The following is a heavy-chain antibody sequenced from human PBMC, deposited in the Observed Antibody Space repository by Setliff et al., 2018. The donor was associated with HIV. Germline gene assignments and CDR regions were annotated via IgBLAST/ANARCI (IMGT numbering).Heavy chain of an antibody. CDR1: GGSINNYF. J-gene: IGHJ6*02. V-gene: IGHV4-4*08. CDR2: IYISGTT. Sequence: LSLTCTVSGGSINNYFWSWIRQAPGKGLEWLGYIYISGTTNYNPSLKGRVTMFLDTSKNQFSLKLTSVTAADTAVYYCARRSIVGSARGYYYYALDVWGQGTTVTVSS. CDR3: ARRSIVGSARGYYYYALDV. D-gene: IGHD1-26*01.